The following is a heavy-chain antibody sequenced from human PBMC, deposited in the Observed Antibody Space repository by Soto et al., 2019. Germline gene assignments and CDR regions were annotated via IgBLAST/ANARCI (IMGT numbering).Heavy chain of an antibody. CDR1: GYSFTSYW. V-gene: IGHV5-51*01. CDR3: ARRNYYYSSGYSDYYYGMDV. J-gene: IGHJ6*02. D-gene: IGHD3-22*01. CDR2: IYPGDSDT. Sequence: PGESLKISCKGSGYSFTSYWIGWVRQMPGKGLEWMGIIYPGDSDTRYSPSFQGQVTISADKSISTAYLQWSSLKASDTAMYYCARRNYYYSSGYSDYYYGMDVWGQGTTVTVSS.